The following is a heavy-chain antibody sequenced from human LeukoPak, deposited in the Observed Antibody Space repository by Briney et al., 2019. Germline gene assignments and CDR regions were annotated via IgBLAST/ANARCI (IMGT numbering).Heavy chain of an antibody. CDR2: IYHSGST. CDR3: ARVAGTWGIDY. Sequence: PSETLSLTCTVSGYSISSGYYWGWIRQPPGKGLEWLGSIYHSGSTYYNPSLKSRVTISVDTSKNQFSLKLSSVTAADTAVYYYARVAGTWGIDYWGQETLVTVSS. J-gene: IGHJ4*02. D-gene: IGHD6-13*01. V-gene: IGHV4-38-2*02. CDR1: GYSISSGYY.